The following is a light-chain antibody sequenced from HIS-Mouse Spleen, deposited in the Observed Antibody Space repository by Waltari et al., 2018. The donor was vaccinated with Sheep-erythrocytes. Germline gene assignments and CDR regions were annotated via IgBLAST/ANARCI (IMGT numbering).Light chain of an antibody. Sequence: QSALTQPPSASGSPGQSVTISCTGTSSDGGGYNYVSWYPQHPSKAPKFMIYEVSKRPSAVPDRFSGSKSGNTASLSVSGLQAEDEADYYCSSYAGSNNWVFGGGTKLTVL. CDR1: SSDGGGYNY. V-gene: IGLV2-8*01. CDR3: SSYAGSNNWV. J-gene: IGLJ3*02. CDR2: EVS.